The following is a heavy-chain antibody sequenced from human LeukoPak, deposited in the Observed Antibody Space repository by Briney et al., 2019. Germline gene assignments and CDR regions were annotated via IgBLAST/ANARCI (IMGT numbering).Heavy chain of an antibody. CDR2: IIPIFGTA. CDR1: GYTFTSYD. J-gene: IGHJ3*02. CDR3: ARTGVPRDFWSGYYKYAFDI. V-gene: IGHV1-69*05. Sequence: SVKVSCKASGYTFTSYDINWVRQATGQGLEWMGGIIPIFGTANYAQKFQGRVTITTDESTSTAYMELSSLRSEDTAVYYCARTGVPRDFWSGYYKYAFDIWGQGTMVTVSS. D-gene: IGHD3-3*01.